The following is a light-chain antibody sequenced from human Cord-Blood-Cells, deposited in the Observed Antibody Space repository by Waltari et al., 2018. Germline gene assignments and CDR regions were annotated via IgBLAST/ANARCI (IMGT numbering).Light chain of an antibody. J-gene: IGKJ3*01. CDR2: WAS. CDR1: PSVLYSSNNKNY. CDR3: QQYYSTPFT. Sequence: DIVMTQSPDSLAVSLGERAPINCKSRPSVLYSSNNKNYLAWYQQKPGQPPKLLIYWASTRESGVPDRFSGSGFGTDFTLTISSLQAEDVAVYYCQQYYSTPFTFGPGTKVDIK. V-gene: IGKV4-1*01.